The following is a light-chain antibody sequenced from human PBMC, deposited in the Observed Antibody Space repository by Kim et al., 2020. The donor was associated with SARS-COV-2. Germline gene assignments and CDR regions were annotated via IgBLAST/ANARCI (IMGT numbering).Light chain of an antibody. Sequence: PVSHGERPTLSCRASQSVSSNLARYQQKPGQAPRLLIYGASTRATGIPARFSGSGSGTEFTLTISSLQSEDFAVYYCQQYNNWPFFGQGTRLEIK. V-gene: IGKV3-15*01. CDR3: QQYNNWPF. CDR1: QSVSSN. J-gene: IGKJ5*01. CDR2: GAS.